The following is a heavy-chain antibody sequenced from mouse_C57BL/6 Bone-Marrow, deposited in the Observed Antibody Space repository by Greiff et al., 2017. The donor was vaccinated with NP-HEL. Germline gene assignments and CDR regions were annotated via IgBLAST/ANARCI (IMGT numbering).Heavy chain of an antibody. CDR2: IDPSDSYT. V-gene: IGHV1-50*01. Sequence: VQLQQPGAELVKPGASVKLSCKASGYTFTSYWMQWVKQRPGQGLEWIGEIDPSDSYTNYNQKFKGKATLTVDTSSSTAYMQLSSLTSEDSAVDYCARRTYYAMDYWGQGTSVTVSS. CDR3: ARRTYYAMDY. CDR1: GYTFTSYW. J-gene: IGHJ4*01.